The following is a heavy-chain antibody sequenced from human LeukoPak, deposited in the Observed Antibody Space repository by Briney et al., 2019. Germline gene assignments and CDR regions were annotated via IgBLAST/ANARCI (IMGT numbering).Heavy chain of an antibody. CDR3: AGGRGLARLNWFDP. CDR1: GGSFSDYY. Sequence: SETLSLTCVVYGGSFSDYYWNWIRQPPGKGLEWIGEINHSGSTNYSPSLKSRVTISVDTSKNQFSLKMSSVTAADTAIYYCAGGRGLARLNWFDPWGQGTLVTVSS. V-gene: IGHV4-34*01. D-gene: IGHD3-10*01. CDR2: INHSGST. J-gene: IGHJ5*02.